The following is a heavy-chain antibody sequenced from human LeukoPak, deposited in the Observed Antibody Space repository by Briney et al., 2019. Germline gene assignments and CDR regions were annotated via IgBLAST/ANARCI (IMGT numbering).Heavy chain of an antibody. CDR3: ARGSGRYYVGYWYFDL. D-gene: IGHD3-10*01. J-gene: IGHJ2*01. CDR1: EYTFTTYY. CDR2: INPGSGGT. Sequence: GASVKVSCKASEYTFTTYYIHWVRQAPGQGLEWMGRINPGSGGTNYAQKFQGRVTMTGDTSISTAYMELSGLRSDDTAVYYCARGSGRYYVGYWYFDLWGRGTLVTVSS. V-gene: IGHV1-2*06.